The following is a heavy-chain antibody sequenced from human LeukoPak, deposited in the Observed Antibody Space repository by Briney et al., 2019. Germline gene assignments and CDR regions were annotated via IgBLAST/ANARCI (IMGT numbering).Heavy chain of an antibody. Sequence: SETLSLTCTVSGGSISSYYWSWIRQPPGKGLEWIGYIYYSGSTNYNPSLKSRVTISVDTSKNQFSLKLSSVTAADTAVYYCARVVYSSGYSYYFDYWGQGTLVTVSS. D-gene: IGHD3-22*01. CDR3: ARVVYSSGYSYYFDY. CDR2: IYYSGST. J-gene: IGHJ4*02. CDR1: GGSISSYY. V-gene: IGHV4-59*01.